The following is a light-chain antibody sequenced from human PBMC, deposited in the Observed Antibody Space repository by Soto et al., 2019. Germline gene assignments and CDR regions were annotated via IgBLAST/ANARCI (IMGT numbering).Light chain of an antibody. CDR1: SSDIGGYDF. Sequence: QSVLTQPRSVSGSPGQSVTSSCTGTSSDIGGYDFVSWYQQHPGKAPKLIIYDVSRRPSGVPDRFSGSKSGNTASLTISGLQAEDEADYYCCSYAGSYTHYVFGTGTKVTVL. V-gene: IGLV2-11*01. CDR3: CSYAGSYTHYV. CDR2: DVS. J-gene: IGLJ1*01.